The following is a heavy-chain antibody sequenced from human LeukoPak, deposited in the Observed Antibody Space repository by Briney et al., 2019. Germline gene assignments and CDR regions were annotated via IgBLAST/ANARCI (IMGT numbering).Heavy chain of an antibody. V-gene: IGHV4-39*01. CDR1: GGSISSSSYY. D-gene: IGHD3-10*01. CDR3: ASTLWFGELLLYS. Sequence: SETLSLTCTVSGGSISSSSYYWGWIRQPPGKGLEWIGSIYYSGSTYYNPSLKSRVTISVDTSKNQFSLKLSSVTAADTAVYYCASTLWFGELLLYSWGQGTLVTVSS. J-gene: IGHJ5*02. CDR2: IYYSGST.